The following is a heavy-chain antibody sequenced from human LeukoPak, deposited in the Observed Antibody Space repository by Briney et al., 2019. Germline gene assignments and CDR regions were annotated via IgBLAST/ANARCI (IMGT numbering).Heavy chain of an antibody. Sequence: GGSLRLSCAASGFTFSSYGMHWVRQAPGKGLEWVAVIWYDGSNKYYADSVKGRFTISRDNSKNTLYLQMNSLRAEDTAVYYCAKEIMAAAGPGVSPAWGQGTLVTVSS. J-gene: IGHJ5*02. V-gene: IGHV3-33*06. CDR3: AKEIMAAAGPGVSPA. CDR2: IWYDGSNK. CDR1: GFTFSSYG. D-gene: IGHD6-13*01.